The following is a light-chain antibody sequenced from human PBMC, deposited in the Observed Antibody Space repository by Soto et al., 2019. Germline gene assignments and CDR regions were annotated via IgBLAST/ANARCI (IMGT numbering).Light chain of an antibody. Sequence: EVVLTQSPGTLSLSSGERATLSCRASQSVSSNLAWYQQKPGQAPRLLIYGATTRATGIPARFSGSGSGTEFTLTISSLQSEDFAVYYCQQYNNWPLTFGQGTKVDI. CDR1: QSVSSN. V-gene: IGKV3-15*01. J-gene: IGKJ1*01. CDR2: GAT. CDR3: QQYNNWPLT.